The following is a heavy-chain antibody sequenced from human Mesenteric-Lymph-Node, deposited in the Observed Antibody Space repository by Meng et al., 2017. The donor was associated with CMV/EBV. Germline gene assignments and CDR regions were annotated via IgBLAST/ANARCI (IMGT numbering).Heavy chain of an antibody. D-gene: IGHD3-3*01. CDR1: GFFCGYY. Sequence: GFFCGYYWPWIRPSPGRGLECIGEVDHSGTTYYKSSLRSRVTLLVDTSNNQFSLKLASVTTADTAVYYCARGRGKGRFLEWLTHYDSWGQGTLVTVSS. J-gene: IGHJ4*02. CDR3: ARGRGKGRFLEWLTHYDS. CDR2: VDHSGTT. V-gene: IGHV4-34*01.